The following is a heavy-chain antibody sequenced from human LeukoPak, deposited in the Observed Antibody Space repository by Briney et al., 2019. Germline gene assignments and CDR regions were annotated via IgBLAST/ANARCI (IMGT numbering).Heavy chain of an antibody. CDR1: GGSFSGYY. D-gene: IGHD6-13*01. V-gene: IGHV4-34*01. CDR2: INHSGST. Sequence: PSETLSLTCAVYGGSFSGYYWSWIRQPPGKGLEWIGEINHSGSTNYNPSLKSRVTISVDTSKNQFSLKLSSVTAADTAVYYCAREARGSSSWYSYYYYYGMDVWGQGTTVTVSS. CDR3: AREARGSSSWYSYYYYYGMDV. J-gene: IGHJ6*02.